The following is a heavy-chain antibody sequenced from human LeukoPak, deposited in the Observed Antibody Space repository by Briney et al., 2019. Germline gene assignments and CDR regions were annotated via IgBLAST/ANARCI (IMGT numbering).Heavy chain of an antibody. J-gene: IGHJ5*01. V-gene: IGHV4-31*03. CDR3: ARDKVTVTGNWFDS. Sequence: SETLSLTCTVSGGSFTSGGYYWSWIRQPPGKGPEWMGYIYYTGSTHHNPSLKSRISMSVDTSKRQFSLNLMSVTGADTAIYYCARDKVTVTGNWFDSWGQGTLVAVSS. CDR1: GGSFTSGGYY. D-gene: IGHD4-17*01. CDR2: IYYTGST.